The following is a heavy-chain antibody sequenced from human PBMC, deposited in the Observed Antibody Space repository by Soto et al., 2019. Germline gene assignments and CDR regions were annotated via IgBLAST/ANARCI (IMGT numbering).Heavy chain of an antibody. CDR1: GGSISSSSYY. CDR3: ARRIAVAGTPFDY. Sequence: SETLSLTCTVSGGSISSSSYYWGWIRQPPGKGLEWIGSIYYSGSTYYNPSLKSRVTISVDTSKNQFSLKLSSVTAADTAVYYCARRIAVAGTPFDYWGQGTLVTVSS. D-gene: IGHD6-19*01. J-gene: IGHJ4*02. CDR2: IYYSGST. V-gene: IGHV4-39*01.